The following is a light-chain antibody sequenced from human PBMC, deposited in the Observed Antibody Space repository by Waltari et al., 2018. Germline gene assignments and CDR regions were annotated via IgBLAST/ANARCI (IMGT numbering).Light chain of an antibody. CDR2: DAS. V-gene: IGKV3-11*01. CDR1: QSVSSS. Sequence: IVLTQSPATLSLSPGERATPSCRASQSVSSSLARYPQKPGQAPRLLNYDASNRATGIPARFSGSRSGTDFTLTINSLEPEDFAVYYCQQRSTWPLITFGQGTRLEIK. J-gene: IGKJ5*01. CDR3: QQRSTWPLIT.